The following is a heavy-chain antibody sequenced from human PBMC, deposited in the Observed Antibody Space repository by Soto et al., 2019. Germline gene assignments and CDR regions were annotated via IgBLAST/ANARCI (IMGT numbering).Heavy chain of an antibody. CDR2: LNIAGTI. J-gene: IGHJ2*01. CDR3: ARDRGEYTSSWFWYFSH. V-gene: IGHV4-4*07. Sequence: ETLSLTCSVSGASISSFNWNWARQPAGQGPEWVGRLNIAGTINYNPSLKSRITMSMDTSKNQISLHLRPVTAADTAIYYCARDRGEYTSSWFWYFSHWGHGTLVTVSS. D-gene: IGHD6-13*01. CDR1: GASISSFN.